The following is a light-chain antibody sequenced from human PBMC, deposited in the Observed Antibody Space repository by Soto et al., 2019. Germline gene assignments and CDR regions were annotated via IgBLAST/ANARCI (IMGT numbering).Light chain of an antibody. CDR1: SSNIGSHT. J-gene: IGLJ2*01. Sequence: QSVLTQPPSASGTPGQRVTISCSGSSSNIGSHTVNWYQQLPGTAPKLLLYTDNQRPSGVPDRFSGSKSGTSASLAISGLQSEDEADYYGAAWDDSLKGPVFGGGTKVTLL. V-gene: IGLV1-44*01. CDR3: AAWDDSLKGPV. CDR2: TDN.